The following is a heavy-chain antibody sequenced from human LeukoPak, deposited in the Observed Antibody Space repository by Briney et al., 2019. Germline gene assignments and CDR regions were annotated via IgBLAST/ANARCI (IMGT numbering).Heavy chain of an antibody. V-gene: IGHV3-74*01. D-gene: IGHD3-16*01. Sequence: GGSLRLSXAASGFTFSNYWMHWVRQAPGKGLEWVSRINERATIISYADSVKGRFTISREDARNTLYLQMNSLTAEDTAVYYCVGDLILVWTPGDDFDHWGQGTLVTVSS. CDR3: VGDLILVWTPGDDFDH. CDR2: INERATII. CDR1: GFTFSNYW. J-gene: IGHJ4*02.